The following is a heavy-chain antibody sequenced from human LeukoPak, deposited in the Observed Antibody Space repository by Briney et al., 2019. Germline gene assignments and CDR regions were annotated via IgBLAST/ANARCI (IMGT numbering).Heavy chain of an antibody. V-gene: IGHV4-39*07. D-gene: IGHD6-19*01. CDR1: GGSISSSSVY. J-gene: IGHJ6*02. CDR3: ARVSGWYLYYYYYGMDV. Sequence: PSETLSLTCTVSGGSISSSSVYWGWIRQPPGKGLEWIATISYSGSTTSYNPSLKSRVTISVDTSKNQFSLKLSSVTAADTAVYYCARVSGWYLYYYYYGMDVWGQGTTVTVSS. CDR2: ISYSGSTT.